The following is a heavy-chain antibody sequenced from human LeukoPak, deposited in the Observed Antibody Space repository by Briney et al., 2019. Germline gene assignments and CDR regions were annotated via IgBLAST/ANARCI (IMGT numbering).Heavy chain of an antibody. CDR2: ISSSSSYI. Sequence: GGSLRLSCAASGFTFSSYSMNWVRQAPGKGLEWVSSISSSSSYIYYADSVKGRFTISRDNSKNTLYLQMNSLRAEDTAVYYCARVSLRIAAAGTNYYYYMDVWGKGTTVTISS. J-gene: IGHJ6*03. CDR3: ARVSLRIAAAGTNYYYYMDV. D-gene: IGHD6-13*01. CDR1: GFTFSSYS. V-gene: IGHV3-21*04.